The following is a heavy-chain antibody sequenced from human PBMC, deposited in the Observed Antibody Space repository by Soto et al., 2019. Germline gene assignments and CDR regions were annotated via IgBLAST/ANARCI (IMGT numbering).Heavy chain of an antibody. CDR2: XSAYNXNP. J-gene: IGHJ4*02. V-gene: IGHV1-18*01. D-gene: IGHD4-17*01. Sequence: XSVKXSCKASGSTFTRYGISWVRQAPGQGLEWMGCXSAYNXNPNYEKKLQXXVTMTQDXXTSKDYMEMRSLRSDDTAVYYCARGLRLVYFDYWGQGTLVTVSS. CDR3: ARGLRLVYFDY. CDR1: GSTFTRYG.